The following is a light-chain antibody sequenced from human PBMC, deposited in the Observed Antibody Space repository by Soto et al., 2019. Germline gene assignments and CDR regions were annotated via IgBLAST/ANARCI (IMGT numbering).Light chain of an antibody. Sequence: QSALTQPRSVSGSPGQSGTISCTGTSSDVGGYNYVSWYQQHPGKAPKLMIYDVSKRPSGVPDRFSGSKSGNTASLTISVLQAEDEADYYCCSSAGSSWVFGGGTKLTVL. V-gene: IGLV2-11*01. CDR3: CSSAGSSWV. CDR1: SSDVGGYNY. CDR2: DVS. J-gene: IGLJ3*02.